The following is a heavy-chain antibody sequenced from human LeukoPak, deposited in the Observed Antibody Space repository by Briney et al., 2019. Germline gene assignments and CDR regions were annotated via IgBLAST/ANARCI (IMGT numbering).Heavy chain of an antibody. CDR3: ARDPITMIDDAFDI. Sequence: SETLSLTCTVSGGSISSYYWSWIRQPPGKGLEWIGYIYYSGSTNYNPSLKSRVTISVDTSKNQFSLKLSSVTAADTAVYYCARDPITMIDDAFDIWGQGTMVTVSS. CDR2: IYYSGST. D-gene: IGHD3-22*01. J-gene: IGHJ3*02. CDR1: GGSISSYY. V-gene: IGHV4-59*01.